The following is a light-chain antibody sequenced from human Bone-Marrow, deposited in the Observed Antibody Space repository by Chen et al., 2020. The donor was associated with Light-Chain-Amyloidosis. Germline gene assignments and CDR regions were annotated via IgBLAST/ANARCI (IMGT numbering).Light chain of an antibody. J-gene: IGLJ2*01. V-gene: IGLV3-25*03. Sequence: SYELPQPPSVSVSPGQTAWVTCSGDVLPTKYAYWYQQKPGQAPVLVIHRDTERPSGISERFSGSSSGTTATLTISGVQAEDEADYHCQSADSSGTYEVIFGGGTKLTVL. CDR3: QSADSSGTYEVI. CDR1: VLPTKY. CDR2: RDT.